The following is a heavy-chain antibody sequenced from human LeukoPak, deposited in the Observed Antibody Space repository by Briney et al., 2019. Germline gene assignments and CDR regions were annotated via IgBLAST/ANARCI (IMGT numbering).Heavy chain of an antibody. Sequence: PGGSLRLSCAAPAFTFSSHGMHRLRQAPGKGLEWVTIIWNDGSTKNYVDSVKGRFFISRDNSKNTLDLHMNSLRVYVTAVHEYVRDCGGSPGCFIIDYWGQGTLVTVSS. CDR2: IWNDGSTK. D-gene: IGHD2-15*01. CDR1: AFTFSSHG. CDR3: VRDCGGSPGCFIIDY. V-gene: IGHV3-33*08. J-gene: IGHJ4*02.